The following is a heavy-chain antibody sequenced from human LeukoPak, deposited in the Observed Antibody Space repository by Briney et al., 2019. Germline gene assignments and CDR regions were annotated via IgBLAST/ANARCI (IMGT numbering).Heavy chain of an antibody. J-gene: IGHJ4*02. CDR2: IWYDGSNK. D-gene: IGHD6-19*01. CDR3: ARGGGIAVASYYFDY. Sequence: PGGSLRLSCAASGFTFSSYGMHWVSQAPGKGLEWVAVIWYDGSNKYYADSVKGRFTISRDNSKNTLYLQMNSLRAEDTAVYYCARGGGIAVASYYFDYWGQGTLVTVSS. CDR1: GFTFSSYG. V-gene: IGHV3-33*01.